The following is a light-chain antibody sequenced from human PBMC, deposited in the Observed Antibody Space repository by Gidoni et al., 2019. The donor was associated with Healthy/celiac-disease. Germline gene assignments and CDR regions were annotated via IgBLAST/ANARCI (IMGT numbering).Light chain of an antibody. V-gene: IGKV3-15*01. CDR1: QSVSSN. J-gene: IGKJ5*01. Sequence: PATLSVSPGERATLSCRASQSVSSNVAWYQQKPGQAPRHLIYGASTRATGIPARFSGSGSGTEFTLTISSLQSEDFAVYYCQQYNNWLITFGQGTRLEIK. CDR3: QQYNNWLIT. CDR2: GAS.